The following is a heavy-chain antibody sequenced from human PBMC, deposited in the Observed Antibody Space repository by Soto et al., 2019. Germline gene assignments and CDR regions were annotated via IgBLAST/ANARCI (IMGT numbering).Heavy chain of an antibody. CDR2: IYYSGST. Sequence: SETRSLTCTVSGGSIRSGDYYWSWIRQPPGKGLEWIGYIYYSGSTYYNPSLKSRVTISVDTSKNQFSLKLSSVTAADTAVYYCASHCSGGSCYSTLDYWGQGTLVTVS. D-gene: IGHD2-15*01. J-gene: IGHJ4*02. CDR1: GGSIRSGDYY. V-gene: IGHV4-30-4*01. CDR3: ASHCSGGSCYSTLDY.